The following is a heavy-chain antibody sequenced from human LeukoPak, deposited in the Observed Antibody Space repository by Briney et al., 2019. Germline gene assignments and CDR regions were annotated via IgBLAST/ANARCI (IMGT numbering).Heavy chain of an antibody. D-gene: IGHD1-26*01. CDR1: GYSISSGYY. J-gene: IGHJ1*01. V-gene: IGHV4-38-2*02. CDR3: ARVSFSGRARGSEYFQH. CDR2: IYHSGST. Sequence: PSETLSLTCTVSGYSISSGYYWGWIRQPPGKGLEWIGSIYHSGSTYYNPSLKSRVTISLDTSKNQFSLKLSSVTAADTAVYYCARVSFSGRARGSEYFQHWGQGTLVTVSS.